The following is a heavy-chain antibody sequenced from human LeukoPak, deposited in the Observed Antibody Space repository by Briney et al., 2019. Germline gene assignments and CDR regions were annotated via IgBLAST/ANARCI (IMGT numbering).Heavy chain of an antibody. CDR1: GFTFSTYV. Sequence: GGSLRLSCSVSGFTFSTYVMHWVRQAPGKGLEYVSAISSNGDNTYYADSVKGRFTISRDNSKNTLYLQMSSLRADDTAVYYCVRGTGYWGQGSLVTVSS. J-gene: IGHJ4*02. V-gene: IGHV3-64D*06. CDR3: VRGTGY. CDR2: ISSNGDNT.